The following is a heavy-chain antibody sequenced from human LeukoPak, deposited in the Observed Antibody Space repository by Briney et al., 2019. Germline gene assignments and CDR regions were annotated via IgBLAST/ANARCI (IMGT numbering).Heavy chain of an antibody. J-gene: IGHJ4*02. CDR2: ISWNSGSI. Sequence: PGGSLRLSCAASGFTFDDYAMHWVRQAPGKGLERVSGISWNSGSIGYADSVKGRFTISRDNAKNSLYLQMNSLRAEDTALYYCAKDISSGPLDYWGQGTLVTVSS. D-gene: IGHD2-15*01. V-gene: IGHV3-9*01. CDR3: AKDISSGPLDY. CDR1: GFTFDDYA.